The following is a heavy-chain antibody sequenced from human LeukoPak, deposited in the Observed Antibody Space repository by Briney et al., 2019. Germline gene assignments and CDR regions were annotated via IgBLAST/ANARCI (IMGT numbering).Heavy chain of an antibody. Sequence: PGGSLRLSCAASGFTFSSYSMNWVRQAPGKGLEWVSYISSSSSTIYYADSVKGRFTISRDNSKNTLFLQMNSLRAEDTAVYHCAKELGDWPAGQTDHWGQGTLVTVSS. CDR2: ISSSSSTI. J-gene: IGHJ4*02. V-gene: IGHV3-48*01. D-gene: IGHD2-21*02. CDR1: GFTFSSYS. CDR3: AKELGDWPAGQTDH.